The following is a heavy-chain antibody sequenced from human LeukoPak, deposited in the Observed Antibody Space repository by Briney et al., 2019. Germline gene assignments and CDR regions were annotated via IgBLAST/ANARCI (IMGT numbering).Heavy chain of an antibody. V-gene: IGHV3-66*01. Sequence: TGGSLRLSCVVSGFTVSSNYMNWVRQAPGKGLEWVSVIYSGGITYYADSVKGGFTVSRDYSKNTLYLQMNSLRAEDTAVYYCARDDGNGGPFDYWGQGTLVTVSS. D-gene: IGHD4-23*01. CDR2: IYSGGIT. J-gene: IGHJ4*02. CDR3: ARDDGNGGPFDY. CDR1: GFTVSSNY.